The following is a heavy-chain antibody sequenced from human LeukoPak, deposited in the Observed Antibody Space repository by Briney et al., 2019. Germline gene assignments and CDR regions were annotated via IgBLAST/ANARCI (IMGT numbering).Heavy chain of an antibody. CDR1: GFTFSSYG. Sequence: PGRSLRLSCAASGFTFSSYGMHWVRQAPGKGLEWVAVIWYDGSNKYYADSVKGRFTISRDDSKNALYLQMNSLRAEDTALYYCAKAPPSPGYYFDYWGQGTLVTVSS. CDR3: AKAPPSPGYYFDY. J-gene: IGHJ4*02. V-gene: IGHV3-33*06. D-gene: IGHD1-14*01. CDR2: IWYDGSNK.